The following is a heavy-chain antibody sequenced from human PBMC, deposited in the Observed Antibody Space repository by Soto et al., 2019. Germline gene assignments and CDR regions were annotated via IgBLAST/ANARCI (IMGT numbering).Heavy chain of an antibody. D-gene: IGHD4-17*01. V-gene: IGHV1-69*13. J-gene: IGHJ6*02. CDR2: IIPIFGTA. CDR3: ARAHGDYPYYYYGMDV. Sequence: SVKVSCKASGGTFSSYAISWVRQAPGQGLEWMGGIIPIFGTANYAQKFQGRVTITADESTSTAYMELSSLRSEDTAAYYCARAHGDYPYYYYGMDVWGQGTTVTVSS. CDR1: GGTFSSYA.